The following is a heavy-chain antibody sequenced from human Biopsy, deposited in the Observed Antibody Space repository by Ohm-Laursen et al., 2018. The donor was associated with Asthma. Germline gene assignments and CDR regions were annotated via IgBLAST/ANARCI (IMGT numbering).Heavy chain of an antibody. CDR2: ISYDGRNK. J-gene: IGHJ6*02. CDR1: GFTFNSYG. CDR3: ASYEVVTAILPMDV. D-gene: IGHD2-21*02. Sequence: SLRLSCAASGFTFNSYGMHWVRQAPGKGLEWVAVISYDGRNKYYGDSVKGRFTISRDNSKNTVYLQMISLRAEDTAVYYCASYEVVTAILPMDVWGQGTTVTVSS. V-gene: IGHV3-30*03.